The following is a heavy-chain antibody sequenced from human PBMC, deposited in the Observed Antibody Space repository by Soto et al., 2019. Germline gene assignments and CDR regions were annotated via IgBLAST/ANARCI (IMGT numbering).Heavy chain of an antibody. CDR1: GFTFSSYG. Sequence: QVQLVESGGGVVQPGRSLRLSCAASGFTFSSYGMHWVRQAPGKGLEWVAVIWYDGSNKYYADSVKGRFTISRDNSKNTLYLQMNSLRAEDTAVYYCARGRGDYFERFYYYGMDVWGQGTTVTVSS. CDR3: ARGRGDYFERFYYYGMDV. D-gene: IGHD4-17*01. CDR2: IWYDGSNK. J-gene: IGHJ6*02. V-gene: IGHV3-33*01.